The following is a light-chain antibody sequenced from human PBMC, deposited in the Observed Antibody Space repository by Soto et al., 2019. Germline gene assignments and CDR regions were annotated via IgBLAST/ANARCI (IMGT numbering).Light chain of an antibody. CDR1: VLAKKY. CDR2: KDS. V-gene: IGLV3-27*01. Sequence: SYELTQPSSVSVSPGQTARITCSGDVLAKKYARWFQQKPGQAPVLVIDKDSERPSGIPERFSGSSSGTTVTLTISGAQVEDEADYYCYSAADNNRVFGGGTKVTVL. J-gene: IGLJ2*01. CDR3: YSAADNNRV.